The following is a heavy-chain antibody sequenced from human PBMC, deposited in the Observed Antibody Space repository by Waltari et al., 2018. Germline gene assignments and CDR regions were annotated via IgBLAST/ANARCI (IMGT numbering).Heavy chain of an antibody. D-gene: IGHD3-10*01. CDR1: GFTFSNAW. Sequence: EVQLVESGGGLVKPGGSLRLSCAASGFTFSNAWMSWVRQAPGKGLEWVGRIKSKTEGGTTDYAAPLKGRFTISRDDSKNTLYLQMNSLKTEDTAVYYCTTDRGAPDYWGQGTLVTVSS. V-gene: IGHV3-15*01. CDR3: TTDRGAPDY. J-gene: IGHJ4*02. CDR2: IKSKTEGGTT.